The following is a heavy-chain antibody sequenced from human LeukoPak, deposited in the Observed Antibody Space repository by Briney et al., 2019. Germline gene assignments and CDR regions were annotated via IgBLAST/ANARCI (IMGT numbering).Heavy chain of an antibody. CDR3: TTLKNYDFWSGYYVEIDY. J-gene: IGHJ4*02. CDR1: GFTFSNAW. V-gene: IGHV3-15*01. CDR2: IKSKTDSRTT. Sequence: GGSLRLSCAASGFTFSNAWMSWVRQAPGKGLEWVGRIKSKTDSRTTDYAAPVKGRFTISRDDSKNTLYLQMNSLKTEDTAVYYCTTLKNYDFWSGYYVEIDYWGQGTLVTVSS. D-gene: IGHD3-3*01.